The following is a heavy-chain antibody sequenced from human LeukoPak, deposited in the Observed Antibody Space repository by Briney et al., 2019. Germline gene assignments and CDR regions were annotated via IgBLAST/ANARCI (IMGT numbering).Heavy chain of an antibody. V-gene: IGHV3-23*01. Sequence: TGGSLRLSCAASGFTFSSYAMSWVRQAPGKGLEWVSGISGGGLNTYYADSVKGRFTISRDNSKNTLYLQMNSLRAEDTAVYYCAKGGYGDYTIDYWGQGTLVTVSS. CDR3: AKGGYGDYTIDY. D-gene: IGHD4-17*01. J-gene: IGHJ4*02. CDR1: GFTFSSYA. CDR2: ISGGGLNT.